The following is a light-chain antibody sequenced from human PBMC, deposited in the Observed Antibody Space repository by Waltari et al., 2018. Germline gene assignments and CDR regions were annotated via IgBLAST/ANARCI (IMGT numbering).Light chain of an antibody. J-gene: IGKJ3*01. Sequence: DIQMTQSPSSLSASVGDRVTITCRASQSISSYLNWYQQKPGKAPKRLIYAASSLQSGVPSRLSDSGSGTDFTLTISSLQPEDFATYYCQQSYSTPFTFGPGTKVDIK. V-gene: IGKV1-39*01. CDR3: QQSYSTPFT. CDR2: AAS. CDR1: QSISSY.